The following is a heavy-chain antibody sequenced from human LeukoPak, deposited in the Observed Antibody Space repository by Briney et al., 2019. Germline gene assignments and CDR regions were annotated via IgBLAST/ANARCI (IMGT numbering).Heavy chain of an antibody. CDR1: GYSFTSYW. CDR2: IYPGASDT. Sequence: GESLKISCKGSGYSFTSYWIGWVRQMPGKGLEWMGIIYPGASDTRYSPSFQGQVTISADKSINTAYLQWSSLKASDTAVYYCARQASWLYDSGTNWFDPWGQGTLVTVSS. D-gene: IGHD3-10*01. V-gene: IGHV5-51*01. J-gene: IGHJ5*02. CDR3: ARQASWLYDSGTNWFDP.